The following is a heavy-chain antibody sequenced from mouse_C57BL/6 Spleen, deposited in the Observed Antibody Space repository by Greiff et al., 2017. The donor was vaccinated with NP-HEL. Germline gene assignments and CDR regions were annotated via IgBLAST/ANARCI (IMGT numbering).Heavy chain of an antibody. CDR2: ILPGSGST. CDR3: ARQDEVVAPFDY. Sequence: QVTLKVSGAELMKPGASVKLSCKATGYTFTGYWIEWVKQRPGHGLEWIGEILPGSGSTNYTEKFKGKATFTADTSSNTAYMQLSSLTTEDSAIYYCARQDEVVAPFDYWGQGTTLTVSS. J-gene: IGHJ2*01. D-gene: IGHD1-1*01. CDR1: GYTFTGYW. V-gene: IGHV1-9*01.